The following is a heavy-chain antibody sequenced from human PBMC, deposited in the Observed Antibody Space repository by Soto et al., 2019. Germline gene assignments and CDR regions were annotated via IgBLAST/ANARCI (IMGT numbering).Heavy chain of an antibody. J-gene: IGHJ2*01. D-gene: IGHD2-21*02. CDR1: GMTFSSYG. CDR2: IWFDGSNK. V-gene: IGHV3-33*01. Sequence: QVQLVESGGGVVQPGRSLRLSCAASGMTFSSYGMYWVRQAPGKGLEWVTGIWFDGSNKYYADSVKGRFTISSDNSKYTLLLQMRSPGAEVTALYYCARLLCGNSVGYFDLWGRGTLVTVSS. CDR3: ARLLCGNSVGYFDL.